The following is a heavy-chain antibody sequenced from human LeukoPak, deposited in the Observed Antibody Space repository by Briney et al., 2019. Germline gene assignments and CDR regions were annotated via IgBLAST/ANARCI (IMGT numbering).Heavy chain of an antibody. D-gene: IGHD3-22*01. V-gene: IGHV4-39*01. CDR3: ASDSGYYDGDAFDI. CDR2: IYYSGST. Sequence: SETLSLTCTVSGGSISSSSYYWGWIRRPPEKGLEWIGSIYYSGSTYYNPSLKSRVTISVDTSKNQFSLKLSSVTAADTAVYYCASDSGYYDGDAFDIWGQGTMVTVSS. J-gene: IGHJ3*02. CDR1: GGSISSSSYY.